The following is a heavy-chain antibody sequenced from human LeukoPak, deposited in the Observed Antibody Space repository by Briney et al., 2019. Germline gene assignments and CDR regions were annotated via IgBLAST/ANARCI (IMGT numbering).Heavy chain of an antibody. CDR2: ISYDGSNK. CDR1: GFTVSSNY. CDR3: ARDILTGYNPDDAFDI. V-gene: IGHV3-30*03. D-gene: IGHD3-9*01. Sequence: GGSLRLSCAASGFTVSSNYMSWVRQAPGKGLEWVAVISYDGSNKYYADSVKGRFTISRDNSKNTLYLQMNSLRAEDTAVYCCARDILTGYNPDDAFDIWGQGTMVTVSS. J-gene: IGHJ3*02.